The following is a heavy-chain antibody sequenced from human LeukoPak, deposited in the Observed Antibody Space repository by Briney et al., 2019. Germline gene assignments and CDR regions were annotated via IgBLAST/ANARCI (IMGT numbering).Heavy chain of an antibody. CDR3: AREGSGTYLLGEFDY. CDR2: ISSSGSTI. V-gene: IGHV3-11*01. D-gene: IGHD1-26*01. Sequence: GGSLRLSCAASGFTFSDYYMSWIRQAPGKGLEWVSYISSSGSTIYYADSVKGRFTVSRDNAKSSLYLQMNSLRAEDTAMYYCAREGSGTYLLGEFDYWGQGTLVTVSS. CDR1: GFTFSDYY. J-gene: IGHJ4*02.